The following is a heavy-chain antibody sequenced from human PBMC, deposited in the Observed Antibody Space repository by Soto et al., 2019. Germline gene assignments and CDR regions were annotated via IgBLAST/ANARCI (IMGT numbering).Heavy chain of an antibody. CDR3: TTGQPFYYYDSSGYYYVDY. J-gene: IGHJ4*02. Sequence: EVQLVESGGGLVKPGGSLGLSCAASGFTFSNAWMSWVRQAPGKGLEWVGRIKSKTDGGTTDYAAPVKGRFTISRDDSKNTLYLQMNSLKTEDTAVYYCTTGQPFYYYDSSGYYYVDYWGQGTLVTVSS. CDR2: IKSKTDGGTT. D-gene: IGHD3-22*01. CDR1: GFTFSNAW. V-gene: IGHV3-15*01.